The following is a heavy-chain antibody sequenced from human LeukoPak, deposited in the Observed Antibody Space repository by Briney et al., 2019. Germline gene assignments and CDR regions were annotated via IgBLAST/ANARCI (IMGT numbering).Heavy chain of an antibody. D-gene: IGHD2-2*01. J-gene: IGHJ4*02. V-gene: IGHV3-30*18. CDR3: AKDSLVVAFDY. Sequence: GGSLRLSCAASGFTFSSYGMHWVRQAPGKGLEWVAVIPYDGSNKYYADSVKGRFTISRDNSKNTLYLQMNSLRAEDTAVYYCAKDSLVVAFDYWGQGTLVTVSS. CDR1: GFTFSSYG. CDR2: IPYDGSNK.